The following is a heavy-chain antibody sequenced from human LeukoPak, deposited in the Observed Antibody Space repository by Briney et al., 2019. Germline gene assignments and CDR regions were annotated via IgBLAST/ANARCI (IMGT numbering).Heavy chain of an antibody. CDR3: AGLQGHSYYYMDV. CDR1: GGSFSSYY. J-gene: IGHJ6*03. Sequence: PSETLSLTCAVYGGSFSSYYWCWIRQPPGRGLEWIGDIDHGGITNCNPSLKSRVTISVDTSKNQFSLTLRSVTAADTAVYYCAGLQGHSYYYMDVWGRGTTVTVSS. V-gene: IGHV4-34*01. CDR2: IDHGGIT.